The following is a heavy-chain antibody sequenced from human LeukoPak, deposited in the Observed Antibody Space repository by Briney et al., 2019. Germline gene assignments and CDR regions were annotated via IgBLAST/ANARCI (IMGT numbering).Heavy chain of an antibody. CDR3: TKELHVAVAVADYYYFYMDV. Sequence: GGSLRLSCAASGFAFSSFAMGWVRQSPGKGLEWLSTINGGGNATFYSDSVKGRFTISRDNSKNTLYLHMDSLRPDDTATYYCTKELHVAVAVADYYYFYMDVWGRGTAVTVSS. J-gene: IGHJ6*03. CDR2: INGGGNAT. D-gene: IGHD6-19*01. CDR1: GFAFSSFA. V-gene: IGHV3-23*01.